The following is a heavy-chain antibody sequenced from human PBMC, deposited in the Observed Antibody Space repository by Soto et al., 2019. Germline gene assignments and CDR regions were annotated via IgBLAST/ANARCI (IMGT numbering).Heavy chain of an antibody. D-gene: IGHD3-10*01. V-gene: IGHV5-51*01. J-gene: IGHJ4*02. CDR2: IYPGDSDT. CDR1: GYSFTSYW. Sequence: PGESLKISCKGSGYSFTSYWIGWVRQMPGKGLEWMGIIYPGDSDTRYNPSFQSQVTISADKSISTVYLQWSSLKASDTAMYYCARHDFAVRGVITPRADYWGQGTPVTVSS. CDR3: ARHDFAVRGVITPRADY.